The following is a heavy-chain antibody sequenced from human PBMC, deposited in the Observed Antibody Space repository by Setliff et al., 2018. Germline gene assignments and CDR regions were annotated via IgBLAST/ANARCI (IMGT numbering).Heavy chain of an antibody. CDR3: AAVTMTNGRFDY. J-gene: IGHJ4*02. V-gene: IGHV1-8*01. Sequence: ASVKVSCKASGYTFTSYDINWVRQATGQGLEWMGWMNPNSGNTGYAQKFQGRVTMTRNTSISTAYMELSSLRSEDTAVYYCAAVTMTNGRFDYWGQGTLVTVSS. CDR2: MNPNSGNT. CDR1: GYTFTSYD. D-gene: IGHD3-22*01.